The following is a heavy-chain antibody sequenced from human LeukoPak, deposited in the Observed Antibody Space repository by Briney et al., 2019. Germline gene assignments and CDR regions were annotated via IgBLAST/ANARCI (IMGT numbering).Heavy chain of an antibody. D-gene: IGHD4-11*01. CDR2: VSYDGSNK. Sequence: GGSLRLSCAASGFTFSSFAMHWVRQAPGKGLEWVAVVSYDGSNKYYADSVKGRFTISRDNSKNTLYLQLNSLRTEDTAVYYCARVNSNNLHYRGQGTLVTVSS. CDR3: ARVNSNNLHY. J-gene: IGHJ4*02. V-gene: IGHV3-30-3*01. CDR1: GFTFSSFA.